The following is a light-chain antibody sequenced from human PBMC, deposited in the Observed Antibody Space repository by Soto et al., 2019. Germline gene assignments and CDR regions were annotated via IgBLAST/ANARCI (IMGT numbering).Light chain of an antibody. V-gene: IGKV3-20*01. Sequence: DIVLTQSPGTLSLSQGERATLSCRASQSVSSSYLVWYQQRPGQAPRLLIYGASSRATGIPDRFSGSGSGTDFTLTISRLEPEDFAVYYCQQYGSSPLTFGGGTKVDIK. CDR2: GAS. CDR3: QQYGSSPLT. CDR1: QSVSSSY. J-gene: IGKJ4*01.